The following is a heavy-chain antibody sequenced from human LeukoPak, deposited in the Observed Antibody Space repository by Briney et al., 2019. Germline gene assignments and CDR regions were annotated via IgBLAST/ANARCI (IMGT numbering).Heavy chain of an antibody. D-gene: IGHD2-2*01. V-gene: IGHV1-69*02. Sequence: GASVKVSCTTSRGTFSSYTISWVRQAPGHGLEWMGRIITILGIAQYAQKFQGRVTITANKSTSTAYMELSSLRSEDTAVYYCASRKEYQLSAFDIWGQGTMVTVSS. J-gene: IGHJ3*02. CDR3: ASRKEYQLSAFDI. CDR1: RGTFSSYT. CDR2: IITILGIA.